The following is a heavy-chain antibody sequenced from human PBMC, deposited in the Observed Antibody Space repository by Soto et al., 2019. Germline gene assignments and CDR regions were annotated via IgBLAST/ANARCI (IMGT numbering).Heavy chain of an antibody. J-gene: IGHJ4*02. CDR1: GGSISSGGYY. D-gene: IGHD5-12*01. V-gene: IGHV4-31*03. CDR2: IYYSGST. CDR3: ARASRSGYDPPVFDY. Sequence: SETLSLTCTVSGGSISSGGYYWSWIRQHPGKGLEWIGYIYYSGSTYYNPSLKSRVTISVDTSKNQFSLKLSSVTAADTAVYYCARASRSGYDPPVFDYWGQGTLVTVSS.